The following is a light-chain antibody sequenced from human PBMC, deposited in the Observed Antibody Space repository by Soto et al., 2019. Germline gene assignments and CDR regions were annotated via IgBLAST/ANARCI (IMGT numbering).Light chain of an antibody. CDR1: QAISDN. Sequence: IVMTQSPATLSVSPLEIATLSFMASQAISDNLAWYQHKPGQPPRLLIYDASTRATGVPARFSGSGSGTEFTLTISSPQSEDFAVYYCQQYNNWPPTFGQGTRLEIK. J-gene: IGKJ5*01. V-gene: IGKV3-15*01. CDR2: DAS. CDR3: QQYNNWPPT.